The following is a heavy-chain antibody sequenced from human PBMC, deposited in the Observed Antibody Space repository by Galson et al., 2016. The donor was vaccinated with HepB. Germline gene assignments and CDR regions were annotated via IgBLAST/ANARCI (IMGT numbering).Heavy chain of an antibody. CDR1: GGSVSSGSRY. Sequence: SETLSLTCTVSGGSVSSGSRYWRWIRQAPGKGLEWIGFIHYSGSTNYTHSLKSRVAIALDSSKNQFSLRLSSVTAADTAVYYCARDYGHCNNGVCYVPGFNDYWGQGTLVTVSS. CDR2: IHYSGST. V-gene: IGHV4-61*01. CDR3: ARDYGHCNNGVCYVPGFNDY. J-gene: IGHJ4*02. D-gene: IGHD2-8*01.